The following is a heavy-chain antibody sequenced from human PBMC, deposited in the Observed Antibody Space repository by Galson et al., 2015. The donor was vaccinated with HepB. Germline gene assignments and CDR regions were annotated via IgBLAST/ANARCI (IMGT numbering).Heavy chain of an antibody. Sequence: SLRLSCAASGFTFSSYGMHWVRQAPGKGLEWVAVISYDGSNKYYADSVKGRFTISRDNSKNTLYLQMNSLRAEDTAVYYCAKICTIWVSFDAFDIWGQGTMVTVSS. CDR2: ISYDGSNK. J-gene: IGHJ3*02. CDR3: AKICTIWVSFDAFDI. V-gene: IGHV3-30*18. CDR1: GFTFSSYG. D-gene: IGHD3-3*01.